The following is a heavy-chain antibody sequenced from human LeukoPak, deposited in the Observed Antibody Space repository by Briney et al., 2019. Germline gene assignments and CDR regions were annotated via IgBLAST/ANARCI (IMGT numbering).Heavy chain of an antibody. CDR3: ARDGSYNDAFDI. D-gene: IGHD1-1*01. CDR1: GGSISSSSYY. V-gene: IGHV4-39*07. J-gene: IGHJ3*02. Sequence: SETLSLTCTVSGGSISSSSYYWGWIRQPPGKGLEWIGSIYYSGSTYYNPSLKSRVTISVYTSKNQFSLKLSSVTAADTAVYYCARDGSYNDAFDIWGQGTMVTVSS. CDR2: IYYSGST.